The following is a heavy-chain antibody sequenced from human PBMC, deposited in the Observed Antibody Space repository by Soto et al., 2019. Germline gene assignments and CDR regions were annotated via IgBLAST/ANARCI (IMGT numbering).Heavy chain of an antibody. CDR3: ARDGYSSSWDYYYGMDV. Sequence: QVQLVQSGAEVKKPGSSVKVSCKASGDTFSSYTISWVRQAPGQGLEWMGRIIPILGIANYAQKFQGRVPITADKSTSTAYMELSSLRSEDTAVYYCARDGYSSSWDYYYGMDVWGQGNTVTVSS. CDR2: IIPILGIA. D-gene: IGHD6-13*01. J-gene: IGHJ6*02. CDR1: GDTFSSYT. V-gene: IGHV1-69*08.